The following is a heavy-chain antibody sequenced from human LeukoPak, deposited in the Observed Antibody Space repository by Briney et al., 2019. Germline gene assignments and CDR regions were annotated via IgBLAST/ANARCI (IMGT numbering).Heavy chain of an antibody. V-gene: IGHV4-34*01. J-gene: IGHJ4*02. D-gene: IGHD3-22*01. CDR2: INHSGST. CDR1: GGSFSGYY. Sequence: SETLSLTCAVYGGSFSGYYWSWIRQPPGKGLEWIGEINHSGSTNYNLSLKSRVTISVDTSKNQFSLKLSSVTAADTAVYYCARGYYYDSSGSIDYWGQGTLVTVSS. CDR3: ARGYYYDSSGSIDY.